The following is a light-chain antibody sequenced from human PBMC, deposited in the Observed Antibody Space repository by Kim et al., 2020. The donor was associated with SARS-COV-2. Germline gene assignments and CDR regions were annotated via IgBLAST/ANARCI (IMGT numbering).Light chain of an antibody. V-gene: IGLV2-14*03. J-gene: IGLJ1*01. CDR3: SSYTSSSTPYV. CDR2: DVN. CDR1: SSDVGGYNY. Sequence: SITIPCTGTSSDVGGYNYVSWYQQHPGKAPKLMIYDVNNRPSGVSNRFSGSKSGNTASLTISGLQAEDEADYYCSSYTSSSTPYVFGTGTKVTVL.